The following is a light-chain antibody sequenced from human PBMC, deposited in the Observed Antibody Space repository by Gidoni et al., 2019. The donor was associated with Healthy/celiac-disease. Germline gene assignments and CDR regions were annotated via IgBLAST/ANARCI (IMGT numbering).Light chain of an antibody. CDR2: EGS. Sequence: QSALTQPASVSGSPGPSITISCTGTSSDVGSYNLVSWYQQHPGKAPKLMMYEGSKRPSGVSNRFSGSKSGNTASLTISGLQAEDEADYYCCSYAGSSTDVVFGGGTKLTVL. V-gene: IGLV2-23*01. CDR1: SSDVGSYNL. CDR3: CSYAGSSTDVV. J-gene: IGLJ2*01.